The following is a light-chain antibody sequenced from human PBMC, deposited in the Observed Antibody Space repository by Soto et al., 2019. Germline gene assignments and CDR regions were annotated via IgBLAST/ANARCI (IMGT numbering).Light chain of an antibody. CDR3: QQSGSSLWT. Sequence: IVLTQSPATLSSTPGERATLSCRASQSVRNNYLAWYQQRLGQAPRVLIYDASSRATGIPDRFSGSGSGTDFTLTISRLEPEDFAVYYCQQSGSSLWTFGQGTKV. CDR2: DAS. V-gene: IGKV3-20*01. J-gene: IGKJ1*01. CDR1: QSVRNNY.